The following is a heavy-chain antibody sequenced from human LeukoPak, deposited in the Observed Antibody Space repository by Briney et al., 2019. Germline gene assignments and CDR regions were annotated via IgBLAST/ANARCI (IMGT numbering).Heavy chain of an antibody. D-gene: IGHD1-26*01. J-gene: IGHJ4*02. CDR2: IYYSGST. Sequence: SETLSLTCTISGGSISNSNYYWGWIRQPPGKGLEWIGRIYYSGSTYYNPSLKSRVTISVDTSKNQFSLKLSSVTAADTAVYYCATGIVGATEGAFDCWGQGTLVTVSS. CDR1: GGSISNSNYY. V-gene: IGHV4-39*07. CDR3: ATGIVGATEGAFDC.